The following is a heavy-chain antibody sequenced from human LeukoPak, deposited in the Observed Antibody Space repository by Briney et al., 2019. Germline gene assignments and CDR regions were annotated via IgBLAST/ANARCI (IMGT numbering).Heavy chain of an antibody. V-gene: IGHV4-30-2*01. CDR3: ARVSGIAAAETFDY. CDR2: IYHSGST. J-gene: IGHJ4*02. CDR1: GGSISSGGYY. Sequence: PSQTLSLTCTVSGGSISSGGYYWSWIRQPPGKGLEWIGYIYHSGSTYYNPSLKSRVTISVDTSKNQFSLKLSSVTAADTAVYYCARVSGIAAAETFDYWGQGTLVTVSS. D-gene: IGHD6-13*01.